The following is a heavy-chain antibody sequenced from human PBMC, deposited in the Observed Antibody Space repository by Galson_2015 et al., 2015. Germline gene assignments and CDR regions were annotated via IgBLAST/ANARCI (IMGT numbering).Heavy chain of an antibody. V-gene: IGHV1-2*04. CDR3: ARVVHGACCAFDI. CDR1: GYTFTDHY. Sequence: SVKVSCKASGYTFTDHYMHWVRQAPGQGLEWMAYIDPNSGATSYAQRFQGWVTVTRDTSITTAYMELSRLTFDDTAVYYCARVVHGACCAFDIWGQGTLVTVSS. D-gene: IGHD1-26*01. CDR2: IDPNSGAT. J-gene: IGHJ3*02.